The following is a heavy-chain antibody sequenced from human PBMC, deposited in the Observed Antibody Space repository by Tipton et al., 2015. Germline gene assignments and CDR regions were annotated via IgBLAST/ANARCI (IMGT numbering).Heavy chain of an antibody. D-gene: IGHD4-17*01. CDR1: GYNFISYW. CDR3: ARHAQSGDYGAEWFDP. J-gene: IGHJ5*02. Sequence: QLVQSGAEVKKPGESLKISCKGSGYNFISYWIGWVRQMPGKGLEWVGIIYPGDSNTRYSPSFQGQVTISADKSISTAYLQWSSLKASDTAMYYCARHAQSGDYGAEWFDPWGQGTLVIVSS. CDR2: IYPGDSNT. V-gene: IGHV5-51*01.